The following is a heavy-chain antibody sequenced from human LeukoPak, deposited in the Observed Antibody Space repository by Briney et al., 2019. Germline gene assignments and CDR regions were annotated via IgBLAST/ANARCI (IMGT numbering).Heavy chain of an antibody. J-gene: IGHJ4*02. V-gene: IGHV3-7*01. CDR2: IKQDGSEK. D-gene: IGHD4-17*01. CDR3: ARGRSYGDYELDY. Sequence: GGSLRLSCAASGFTFSSYWMSWVRQAPGKGLEWVANIKQDGSEKYYVDSVKGRFTISRDNAKNSLYLQINSLRAEDTAVYYCARGRSYGDYELDYWGQGTLVTVSS. CDR1: GFTFSSYW.